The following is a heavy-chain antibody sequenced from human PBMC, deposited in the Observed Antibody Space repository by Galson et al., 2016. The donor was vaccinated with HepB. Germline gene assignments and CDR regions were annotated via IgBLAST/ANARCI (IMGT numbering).Heavy chain of an antibody. Sequence: SETLSLTCTVSGGSITSSSSSWGWIRQPPGKGLEWIGTIYYSGSTYYNPSLKSRVTISVDTSKNQFSLKLSSVTAADTAVYYCAREDGSSGSPGGYWGQGTLVTVSS. CDR1: GGSITSSSSS. J-gene: IGHJ4*02. CDR3: AREDGSSGSPGGY. D-gene: IGHD6-19*01. V-gene: IGHV4-39*02. CDR2: IYYSGST.